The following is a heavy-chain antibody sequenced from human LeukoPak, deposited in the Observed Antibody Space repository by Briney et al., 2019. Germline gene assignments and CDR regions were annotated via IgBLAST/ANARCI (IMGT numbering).Heavy chain of an antibody. CDR2: IRFNGNDR. Sequence: GGSLRLSCATSGFIFRDYGIHWVRQAPGKGLEWVAVIRFNGNDRYYAESVRARFTVSRETSENMVYLDMSSLRADDTAVYYCARDLRDTYFGFWGQGTMVTVSS. J-gene: IGHJ4*02. CDR3: ARDLRDTYFGF. V-gene: IGHV3-33*01. CDR1: GFIFRDYG. D-gene: IGHD3-10*01.